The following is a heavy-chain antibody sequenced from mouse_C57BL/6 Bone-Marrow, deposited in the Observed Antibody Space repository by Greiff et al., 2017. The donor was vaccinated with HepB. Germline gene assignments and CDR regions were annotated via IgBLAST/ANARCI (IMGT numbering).Heavy chain of an antibody. CDR3: ARDSNYVHWYFDV. J-gene: IGHJ1*03. Sequence: QVQLQQPGAELVKPGASVKLSCKASGYTFTSYWMHWVKQRPGQGLEWIGMIHPNSGSTNYNEKFKSKATLTVDKSSSTAYMQLSSLTSEDSAVYYCARDSNYVHWYFDVWGTGTTVTVSS. CDR1: GYTFTSYW. V-gene: IGHV1-64*01. CDR2: IHPNSGST. D-gene: IGHD2-5*01.